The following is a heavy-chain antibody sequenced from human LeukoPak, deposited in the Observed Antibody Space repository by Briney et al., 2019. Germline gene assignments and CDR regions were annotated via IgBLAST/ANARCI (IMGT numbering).Heavy chain of an antibody. D-gene: IGHD4-23*01. V-gene: IGHV3-30*03. CDR1: GFTFSSYW. Sequence: PGGSLRLSCAASGFTFSSYWMSWVRQAPGKGLEWVAVISYDRSLKYYADSVRGRFTISSDNSKNTLYLQMNSLRVEDTAVYYCARDPTAVANLPQYYLDYWGQGTLVTVSS. J-gene: IGHJ4*02. CDR2: ISYDRSLK. CDR3: ARDPTAVANLPQYYLDY.